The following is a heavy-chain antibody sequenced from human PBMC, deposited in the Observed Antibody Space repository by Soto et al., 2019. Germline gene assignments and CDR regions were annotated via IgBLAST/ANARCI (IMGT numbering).Heavy chain of an antibody. J-gene: IGHJ5*02. CDR1: GFTFSSYA. V-gene: IGHV3-30-3*01. Sequence: QVQLVESGGGVVQPGRSLRLSCAASGFTFSSYAMPWVRQAPGKGLEWVAVISYDGSNKYYADSVKGRFTISRDNSKNTLYLQMNSLRAEDPAVSYCARETNYYSNYGGIGWFDPWGQGTLVTVSS. CDR2: ISYDGSNK. CDR3: ARETNYYSNYGGIGWFDP. D-gene: IGHD4-4*01.